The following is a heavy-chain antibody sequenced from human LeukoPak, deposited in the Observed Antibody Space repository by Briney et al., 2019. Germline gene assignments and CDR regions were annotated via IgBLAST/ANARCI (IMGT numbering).Heavy chain of an antibody. V-gene: IGHV3-30-3*01. CDR1: GFTFSSYA. CDR3: AKDHIGGSGSYYYYGMDV. J-gene: IGHJ6*02. D-gene: IGHD3-10*01. Sequence: PGRSLRLSCAASGFTFSSYAMHWVRQAPGKGLEWVAVISYDGSNKYYADSVKGRFTISRDSSKNTLYLQMNSLRAEDTAVYYCAKDHIGGSGSYYYYGMDVWGQGTTVTVSS. CDR2: ISYDGSNK.